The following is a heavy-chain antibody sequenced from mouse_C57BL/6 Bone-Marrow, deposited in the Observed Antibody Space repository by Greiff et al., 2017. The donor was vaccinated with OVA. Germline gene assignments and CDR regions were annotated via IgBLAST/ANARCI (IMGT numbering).Heavy chain of an antibody. CDR2: IHPSDSDT. CDR1: GYTFTSYW. Sequence: QVQLQQPGAELVKPGASVKVSCKASGYTFTSYWMHWVKQRPGQGLEWIGRIHPSDSDTNYNQKFKGQATLTVDKSSSTAYMQLSSLTSKDSAVYYCAINSLTGTIDYWGQGTTLTVSS. J-gene: IGHJ2*01. D-gene: IGHD4-1*01. CDR3: AINSLTGTIDY. V-gene: IGHV1-74*01.